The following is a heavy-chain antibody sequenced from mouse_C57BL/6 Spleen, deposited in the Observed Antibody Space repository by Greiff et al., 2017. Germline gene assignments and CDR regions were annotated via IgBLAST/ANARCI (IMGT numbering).Heavy chain of an antibody. Sequence: VQLKESGPGLVKPSQSLSLTCSVTGYSITSGYYWNWIRQFPGNKLEWMGYISYDGSNKYNPSLKNRISNTRDTSKNQFFLKLNAVTTEDTATYDCAIAGYEYDGAWFAYWGQWTLVTVSA. D-gene: IGHD2-4*01. CDR3: AIAGYEYDGAWFAY. V-gene: IGHV3-6*01. CDR2: ISYDGSN. CDR1: GYSITSGYY. J-gene: IGHJ3*01.